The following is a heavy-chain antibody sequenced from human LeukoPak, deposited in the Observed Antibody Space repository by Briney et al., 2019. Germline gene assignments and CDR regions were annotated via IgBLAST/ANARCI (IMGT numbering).Heavy chain of an antibody. J-gene: IGHJ3*02. V-gene: IGHV4-4*07. CDR3: ARVPFLCSGGSCYSDAFDI. CDR2: IYTSGST. D-gene: IGHD2-15*01. CDR1: GGSISSYY. Sequence: SETLSLTCTVSGGSISSYYWSWIRQPAGKGLEWIGRIYTSGSTNYNPSLKSRVTMSVDTSKNQFSLKLSSVTAADTAVYYCARVPFLCSGGSCYSDAFDIWGQGTMVTVSS.